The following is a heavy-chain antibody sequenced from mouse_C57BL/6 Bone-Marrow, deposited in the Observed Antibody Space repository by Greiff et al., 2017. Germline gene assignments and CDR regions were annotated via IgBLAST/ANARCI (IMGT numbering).Heavy chain of an antibody. D-gene: IGHD1-1*01. CDR3: TIITTVPGDY. J-gene: IGHJ2*01. Sequence: VQLQQSGAELVRPGASVKLSCTASGFNFKDDYMHWVKQRPEQGLEWIGWIDPENGDTEYASKFQGKATITADTSSNTAYLQLSNLTSEDTAVYYCTIITTVPGDYWGQGTTLTVSS. V-gene: IGHV14-4*01. CDR1: GFNFKDDY. CDR2: IDPENGDT.